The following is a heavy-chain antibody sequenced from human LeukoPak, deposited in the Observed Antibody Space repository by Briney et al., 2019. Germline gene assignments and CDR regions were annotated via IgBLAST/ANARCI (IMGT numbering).Heavy chain of an antibody. CDR1: GGSISSGTYY. J-gene: IGHJ4*02. V-gene: IGHV4-61*02. Sequence: SQTLFLTCTVSGGSISSGTYYWSWIRQPAGKGLEWIGRIYTSGNTNYNPSLKSRVTISVDTSKNQFSLKLSSVIAADTAVYYCARDRDCGGDCYTFDYWGQGTLVTVSS. CDR3: ARDRDCGGDCYTFDY. D-gene: IGHD2-21*02. CDR2: IYTSGNT.